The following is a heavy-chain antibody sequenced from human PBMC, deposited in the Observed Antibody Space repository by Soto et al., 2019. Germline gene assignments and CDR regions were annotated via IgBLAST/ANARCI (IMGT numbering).Heavy chain of an antibody. V-gene: IGHV4-59*01. D-gene: IGHD2-21*01. CDR1: GGPNSSYY. Sequence: KPSQTLSLTCTVSGGPNSSYYRSWIRQSPGKGLEWIGYIYYIGSTNYNPSPESRVPIPIHTYKNHLPLNLSSMTASDTAIYYCARDQFQLSEIANSWCDRWVQGPRVTVSS. J-gene: IGHJ5*02. CDR3: ARDQFQLSEIANSWCDR. CDR2: IYYIGST.